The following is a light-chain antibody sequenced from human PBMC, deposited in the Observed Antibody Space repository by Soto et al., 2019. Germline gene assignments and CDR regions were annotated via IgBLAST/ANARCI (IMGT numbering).Light chain of an antibody. CDR1: SSNIGAGYD. CDR2: GNT. CDR3: QSYDSSLSGNV. V-gene: IGLV1-40*01. Sequence: QSVLTQPPSVSGAPGQRVTISCTGSSSNIGAGYDVQWYQQFPGTAPKLLIYGNTNRPAGVPDRFSGSKSGTSASLAITGLQAEDEADYYCQSYDSSLSGNVFGTGTKVTV. J-gene: IGLJ1*01.